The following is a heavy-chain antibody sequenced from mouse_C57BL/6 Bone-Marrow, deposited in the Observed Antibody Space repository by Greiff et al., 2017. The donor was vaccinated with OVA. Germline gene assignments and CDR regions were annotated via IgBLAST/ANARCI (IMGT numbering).Heavy chain of an antibody. V-gene: IGHV1-62-2*01. CDR1: GYTFTEYT. D-gene: IGHD2-4*01. CDR3: ARHEGGYDYDEGGYAMDY. J-gene: IGHJ4*01. Sequence: QVQLQQSGAELVKPGASVKLSCKASGYTFTEYTIHWVKQRSGQGLEWIGWFYPGSGSIKYNEKFKDKATLTADKSYSTVYMELSRLTSEDSAVYFCARHEGGYDYDEGGYAMDYWGQGTSVTVSS. CDR2: FYPGSGSI.